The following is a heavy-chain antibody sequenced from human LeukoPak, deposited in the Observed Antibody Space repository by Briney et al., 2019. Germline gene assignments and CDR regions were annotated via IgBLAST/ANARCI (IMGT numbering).Heavy chain of an antibody. J-gene: IGHJ6*03. V-gene: IGHV4-59*08. CDR1: GGSIGTYY. D-gene: IGHD3-16*02. CDR2: IYVTGN. CDR3: ARHIGGGIEDMDV. Sequence: KPSETLSLTCTVSGGSIGTYYWSWVRQSPGKGLEWIGYIYVTGNRYNPYLQSRVTISVDTSRTQFFLKMSSVTAADTAVYYCARHIGGGIEDMDVWGKGTKVTVSS.